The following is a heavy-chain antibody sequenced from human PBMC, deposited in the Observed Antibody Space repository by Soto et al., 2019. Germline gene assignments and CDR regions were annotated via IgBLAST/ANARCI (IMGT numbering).Heavy chain of an antibody. CDR1: GYIFVNYG. Sequence: QVQLVQSGDEVRKPGSSVKVSCKASGYIFVNYGIAWVRQSPGQVLEWMGWISPYSGNTHYASKVQGSITTTTDPSTSTAYMDLGSLTTDDTAVYYCAMVNNNVTPTPPHVRAQATTVNVSS. V-gene: IGHV1-18*01. D-gene: IGHD3-16*02. J-gene: IGHJ6*02. CDR3: AMVNNNVTPTPPHV. CDR2: ISPYSGNT.